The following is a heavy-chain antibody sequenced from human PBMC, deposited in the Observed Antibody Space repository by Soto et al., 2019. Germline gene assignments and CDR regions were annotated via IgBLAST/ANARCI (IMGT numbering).Heavy chain of an antibody. J-gene: IGHJ5*02. Sequence: SETVSLTCTVSGGSITRGGYYWSWIRQHPGKGLEWIGYIYNSGTTYYNPSLKSRVTISVDTSKNQFSLKLTSVTAADTAVYYCARDPAPWGQGTLVTVSS. V-gene: IGHV4-31*03. CDR3: ARDPAP. CDR2: IYNSGTT. CDR1: GGSITRGGYY.